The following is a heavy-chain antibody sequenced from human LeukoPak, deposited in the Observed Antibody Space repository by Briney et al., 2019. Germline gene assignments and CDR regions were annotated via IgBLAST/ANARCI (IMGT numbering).Heavy chain of an antibody. CDR2: IYYSGST. Sequence: SETLSLTCTVSGGSISIYYWSWIRQPPGKGLEWIGYIYYSGSTNYNPSLKSRVTISVDTSKNQFSLKLSSVTAADTAVYYCARTNDSSGYLDYWGQGTLVTVSS. CDR1: GGSISIYY. CDR3: ARTNDSSGYLDY. J-gene: IGHJ4*02. D-gene: IGHD3-22*01. V-gene: IGHV4-59*12.